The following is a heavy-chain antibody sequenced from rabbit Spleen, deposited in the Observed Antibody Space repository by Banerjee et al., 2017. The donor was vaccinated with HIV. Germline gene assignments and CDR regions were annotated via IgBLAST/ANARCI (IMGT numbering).Heavy chain of an antibody. J-gene: IGHJ6*01. D-gene: IGHD1-1*01. V-gene: IGHV1S40*01. CDR1: GVSFSFSNY. CDR2: IDVGSTGFT. Sequence: VESGGDLVKPGASLTLTCTASGVSFSFSNYMCWVRQAPGKGLEWIGCIDVGSTGFTYYASWAKGRFTISKTSSTTVTLQMTSLTAADTATYFCARDIASSFSSYGMDLWGPGTLVTVS. CDR3: ARDIASSFSSYGMDL.